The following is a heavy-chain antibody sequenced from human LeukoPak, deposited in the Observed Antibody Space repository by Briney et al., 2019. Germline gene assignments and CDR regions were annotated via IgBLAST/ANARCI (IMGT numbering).Heavy chain of an antibody. CDR3: ARGQIKLDY. Sequence: GGSLKLSCAASGLTVSSNRMTWVRQAPGKGLEWVSVIYSGGSTYYADSVKGRFTISRDNSKNTLHLQMNSLGPEDTAVYYCARGQIKLDYWGQGTLVTVSS. CDR1: GLTVSSNR. J-gene: IGHJ4*02. CDR2: IYSGGST. V-gene: IGHV3-66*02.